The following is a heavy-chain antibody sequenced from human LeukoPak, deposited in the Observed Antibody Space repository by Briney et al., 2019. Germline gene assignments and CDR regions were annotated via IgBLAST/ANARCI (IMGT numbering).Heavy chain of an antibody. CDR2: ISSSSSYI. CDR3: ARAYCSSTSCYSPRPFTFDY. D-gene: IGHD2-2*01. V-gene: IGHV3-21*01. CDR1: GFTFSSYS. J-gene: IGHJ4*02. Sequence: PGGSLRLSCAASGFTFSSYSMNWVRQAPGKGLEWVSSISSSSSYIYYADSVKGRFTISRDNAKNSLYLQMNSLRAEDTAVYYCARAYCSSTSCYSPRPFTFDYWGQGTLVTVSS.